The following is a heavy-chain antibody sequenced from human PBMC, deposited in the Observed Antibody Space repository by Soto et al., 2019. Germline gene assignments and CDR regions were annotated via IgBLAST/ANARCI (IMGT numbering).Heavy chain of an antibody. J-gene: IGHJ5*02. CDR3: ARGMVVYASLSNWFDP. CDR1: GGSFSGYY. D-gene: IGHD2-8*02. V-gene: IGHV4-34*01. Sequence: SETLSLTCAVYGGSFSGYYWSWIRQPPGKGLEWIGEINHSGSTNYNPSLKSRVTISVDTSKNQFSLKLSSVTAADTAVYYCARGMVVYASLSNWFDPWGQGTLVTVSS. CDR2: INHSGST.